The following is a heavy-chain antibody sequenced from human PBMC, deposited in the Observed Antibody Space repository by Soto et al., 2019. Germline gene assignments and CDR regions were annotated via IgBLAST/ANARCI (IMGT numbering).Heavy chain of an antibody. CDR2: IYYSGST. Sequence: PSETLSLTCTVSGGSISRGDYYWSWIRQPPGKSLEWIGYIYYSGSTYYNPSLKSRLTVSVDSSMIHFSRKLCSVTAADSAVYYCACIQLGYVSGGSCYASDTAMVTCNYWGQGTLFTVAS. V-gene: IGHV4-30-4*02. CDR1: GGSISRGDYY. J-gene: IGHJ4*02. D-gene: IGHD2-15*01. CDR3: ACIQLGYVSGGSCYASDTAMVTCNY.